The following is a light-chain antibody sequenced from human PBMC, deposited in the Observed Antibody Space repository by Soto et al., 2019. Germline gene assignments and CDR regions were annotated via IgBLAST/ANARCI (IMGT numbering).Light chain of an antibody. J-gene: IGKJ1*01. V-gene: IGKV1-5*01. Sequence: DIQMTQSPSTLSASVGDRVTLTCRASQRISWYLAWYQQKPGKAPKVLIYDASRLKRGVPSRFSGSGSGTEVTITISSLQPDDFATYYCQQYNSYSSRTFGQGTKVEIK. CDR2: DAS. CDR1: QRISWY. CDR3: QQYNSYSSRT.